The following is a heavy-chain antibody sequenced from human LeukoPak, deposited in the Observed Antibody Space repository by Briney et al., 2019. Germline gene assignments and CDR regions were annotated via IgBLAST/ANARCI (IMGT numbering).Heavy chain of an antibody. CDR1: GGSFSGYY. D-gene: IGHD2-8*01. CDR2: INHSGST. V-gene: IGHV4-34*01. J-gene: IGHJ4*02. Sequence: MASETLSLTCAVYGGSFSGYYWSWIRQPPGKGLEWIGGINHSGSTNYNPSLKSRVTISVDTSKNQFSLKLSSVTAADTAGYYCARGYCTNAVCSRGPTQAWGQGTLVTVSS. CDR3: ARGYCTNAVCSRGPTQA.